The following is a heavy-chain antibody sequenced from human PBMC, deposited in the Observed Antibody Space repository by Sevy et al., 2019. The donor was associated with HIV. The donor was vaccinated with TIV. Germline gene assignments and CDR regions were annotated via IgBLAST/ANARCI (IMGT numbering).Heavy chain of an antibody. CDR3: AKDVSDGYNYFLDF. J-gene: IGHJ4*02. D-gene: IGHD5-12*01. CDR1: GFTFSDYW. Sequence: GGSLRLSCAASGFTFSDYWMTWVRQSPGKGLEWVAVISNDGGNQYYADSVKGRFTISRDNSKNTVYLQMNSLRAEDTAVYYCAKDVSDGYNYFLDFWGQGALVTVSS. V-gene: IGHV3-30*18. CDR2: ISNDGGNQ.